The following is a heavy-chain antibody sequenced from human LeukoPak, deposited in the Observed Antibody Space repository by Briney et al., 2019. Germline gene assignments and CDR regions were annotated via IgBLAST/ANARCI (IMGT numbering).Heavy chain of an antibody. Sequence: GGSLRLSCAACGFTFGGSWMHWVRRAPGKGLVWVSHINSDGSWTSYADSVKGRFTISKDNAKNTVYLQMNSLRAEDTAVYYCVSFYETYWGRGTLVTVSS. CDR2: INSDGSWT. J-gene: IGHJ4*02. CDR1: GFTFGGSW. V-gene: IGHV3-74*01. D-gene: IGHD2/OR15-2a*01. CDR3: VSFYETY.